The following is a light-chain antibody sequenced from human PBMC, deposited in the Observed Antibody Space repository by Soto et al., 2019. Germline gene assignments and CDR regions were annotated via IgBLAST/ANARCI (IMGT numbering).Light chain of an antibody. V-gene: IGKV1-5*01. CDR3: QQYNSYAL. Sequence: DIQMTQSPSTLSASVGDRVTITCRASQTISNWLAWYQRKPGKAPKLLIYDASSLESGVPSRFSGSGSGTEFTLTISSLQPDDFATYYCQQYNSYALFGQGTKLEIK. J-gene: IGKJ2*01. CDR1: QTISNW. CDR2: DAS.